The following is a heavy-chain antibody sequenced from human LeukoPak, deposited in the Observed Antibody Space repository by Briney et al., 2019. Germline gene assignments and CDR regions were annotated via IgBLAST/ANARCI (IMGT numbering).Heavy chain of an antibody. Sequence: SETLSLTCAVYGGSFSGYYWSWIRQPPGKGLEWIGEINHSGSTNYNPSLKSRVTISVDTSKNQFSLKLSSVTAADTAVYYCATYDRSAFDIWGQGTMVTVSS. J-gene: IGHJ3*02. CDR3: ATYDRSAFDI. CDR2: INHSGST. V-gene: IGHV4-34*01. CDR1: GGSFSGYY. D-gene: IGHD3-22*01.